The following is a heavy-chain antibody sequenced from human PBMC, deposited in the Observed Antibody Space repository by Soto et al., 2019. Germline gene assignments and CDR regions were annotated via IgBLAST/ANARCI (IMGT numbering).Heavy chain of an antibody. V-gene: IGHV3-30*03. D-gene: IGHD3-22*01. Sequence: QVQLVESGGGVVQPGRSLRLSCVASGFTFSGFGMHWVRQAPGKGLEWVALMSYDGNNKNYADSVKGRFSISRDISKNTLYLQMNSLRVEDTAVYYCARDVDYYDSSGLSNWGQGTLVTVSS. CDR2: MSYDGNNK. CDR3: ARDVDYYDSSGLSN. CDR1: GFTFSGFG. J-gene: IGHJ4*02.